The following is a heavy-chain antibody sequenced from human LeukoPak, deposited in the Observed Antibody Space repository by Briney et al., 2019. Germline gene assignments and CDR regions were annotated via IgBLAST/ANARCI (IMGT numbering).Heavy chain of an antibody. Sequence: GGSLRLSCAASGFTFSDSWISWVRQAPGKGLEWVANMNQDGSAKGYVDSEKGRFTISRDNARNSLYLQMSSLRPEDTAVYYCATYTHWVAGDVWGQGTTVTVSS. CDR3: ATYTHWVAGDV. CDR2: MNQDGSAK. CDR1: GFTFSDSW. J-gene: IGHJ6*02. V-gene: IGHV3-7*01. D-gene: IGHD3-16*01.